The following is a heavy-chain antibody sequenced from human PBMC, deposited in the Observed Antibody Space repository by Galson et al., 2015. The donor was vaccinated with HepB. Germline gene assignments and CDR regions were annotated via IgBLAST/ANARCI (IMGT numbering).Heavy chain of an antibody. V-gene: IGHV4-59*02. CDR2: VDDTGTT. J-gene: IGHJ6*02. CDR1: GDSVTGYY. CDR3: VRELGGSSPHFKYGMDV. D-gene: IGHD3-10*01. Sequence: LSLTCTVSGDSVTGYYWGWIRQPPGKGLDWIGSVDDTGTTIYNPSLRTRVTVSVDTSKNQFSLRLISVTAGDTAVYFCVRELGGSSPHFKYGMDVWGQGTTVTVSS.